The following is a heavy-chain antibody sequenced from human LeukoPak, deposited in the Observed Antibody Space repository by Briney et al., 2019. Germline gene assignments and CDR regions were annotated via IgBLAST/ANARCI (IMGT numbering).Heavy chain of an antibody. CDR2: ISGSGSTI. CDR1: GFTFSDYY. D-gene: IGHD3-22*01. Sequence: GGSLRLSCAASGFTFSDYYMSWIRQAPGKGLEWVSYISGSGSTIYYADSVKGRFTISRDNAKNSLYLQMNSLRAEDTAVYYCARGIITMIRIPWDYWGQGTLVTVSS. V-gene: IGHV3-11*01. J-gene: IGHJ4*02. CDR3: ARGIITMIRIPWDY.